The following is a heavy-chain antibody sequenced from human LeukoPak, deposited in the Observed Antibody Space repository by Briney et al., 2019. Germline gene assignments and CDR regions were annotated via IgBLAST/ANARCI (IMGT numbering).Heavy chain of an antibody. CDR2: IYSGGST. CDR3: ARGPAGYN. D-gene: IGHD1-1*01. J-gene: IGHJ4*02. V-gene: IGHV3-53*01. Sequence: PGGSLRLSCAASGFTVSSNHMSWVRQAPGKGLEWVSVIYSGGSTDYADSVKGRFTISRDNLKNTLYLQMNSLRAKDTAVYYCARGPAGYNWGQGTLVTFSS. CDR1: GFTVSSNH.